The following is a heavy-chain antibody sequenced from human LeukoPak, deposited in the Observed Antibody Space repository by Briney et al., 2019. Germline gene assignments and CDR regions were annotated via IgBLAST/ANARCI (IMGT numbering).Heavy chain of an antibody. CDR3: ARAGWYRFDY. V-gene: IGHV3-74*01. CDR2: MNSDGTTT. CDR1: GFTFSSYW. J-gene: IGHJ4*02. D-gene: IGHD6-19*01. Sequence: PGGSLRLSCAASGFTFSSYWMHWVRQAPGKGLVWVARMNSDGTTTNYADSMKGRFTISRDNAENTLFLQMNSLGAEDTAVYYCARAGWYRFDYWGQGTLVTVSS.